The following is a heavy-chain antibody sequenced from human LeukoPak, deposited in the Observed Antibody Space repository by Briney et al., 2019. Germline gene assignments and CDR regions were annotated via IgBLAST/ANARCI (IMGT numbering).Heavy chain of an antibody. CDR2: ISGSGGST. J-gene: IGHJ3*02. CDR1: GFTFSSYA. V-gene: IGHV3-23*01. CDR3: EKDYYDSSGYYGRPFDI. D-gene: IGHD3-22*01. Sequence: PGGSLRLSCAASGFTFSSYAVSWVRQAPGKGLEWVSAISGSGGSTYYADSVKGRFTISRDNSKNTLYLQMNSLRAEDTAVYYCEKDYYDSSGYYGRPFDIWAKGQWSPSLQ.